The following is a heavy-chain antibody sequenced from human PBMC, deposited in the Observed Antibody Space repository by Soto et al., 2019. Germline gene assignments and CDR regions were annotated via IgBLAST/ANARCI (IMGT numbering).Heavy chain of an antibody. J-gene: IGHJ4*02. CDR2: IGHAGDT. CDR1: GFPFSDYD. CDR3: AALGAQIY. V-gene: IGHV3-13*01. Sequence: VQLVESGGGLVQPGGSLRLSCAASGFPFSDYDMHWVRQARGKGLEWVSSIGHAGDTYSGDSVKGRCTISRENAKNTFHRQMNSLSAGDTAVYYCAALGAQIYWGQGALVTVSS. D-gene: IGHD7-27*01.